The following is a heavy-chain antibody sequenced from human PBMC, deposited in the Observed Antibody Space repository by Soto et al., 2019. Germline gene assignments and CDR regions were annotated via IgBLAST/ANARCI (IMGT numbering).Heavy chain of an antibody. CDR2: INHSGST. CDR1: GGSFSGYY. D-gene: IGHD2-2*01. CDR3: ASYLLRPAAPRDYYYGMDV. J-gene: IGHJ6*02. V-gene: IGHV4-34*01. Sequence: SETLSLTCAVYGGSFSGYYWSWIRQPPGKGLEWIGEINHSGSTNYNPSLKSRVTISVDTSKNQFSLELSSVTAADTAVYYCASYLLRPAAPRDYYYGMDVWGQGTTVTVSS.